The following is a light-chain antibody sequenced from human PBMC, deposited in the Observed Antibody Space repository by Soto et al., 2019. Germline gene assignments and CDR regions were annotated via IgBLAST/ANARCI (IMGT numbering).Light chain of an antibody. Sequence: EIVLTQSPGTLSLSPGERATLSCRASHIVSSSYLAWYQQKPGQAPRLLIYGASSRATGIPDRFSGSGSGTDFTRTISRLEPEDFAGYYCQQYGSSPPITFGQGTRLEIK. CDR2: GAS. CDR1: HIVSSSY. CDR3: QQYGSSPPIT. J-gene: IGKJ5*01. V-gene: IGKV3-20*01.